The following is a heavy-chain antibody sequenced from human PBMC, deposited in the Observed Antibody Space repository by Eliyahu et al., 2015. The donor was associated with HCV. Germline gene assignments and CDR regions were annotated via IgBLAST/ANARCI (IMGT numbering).Heavy chain of an antibody. J-gene: IGHJ6*02. D-gene: IGHD5-18*01. CDR1: GGTFXXYT. CDR2: IVPVIGRG. V-gene: IGHV1-69*01. CDR3: ARGIVPGYSYGYGSHWGMDV. Sequence: QVQLVQSGAEVKKPGSSVKVSCKASGGTFXXYTISWVRQAPGKGLEWMGGIVPVIGRGNYAERFQGRVIFTADESTTTAYMELSSLSFEDTAIYYCARGIVPGYSYGYGSHWGMDVWGQGTTVTVSS.